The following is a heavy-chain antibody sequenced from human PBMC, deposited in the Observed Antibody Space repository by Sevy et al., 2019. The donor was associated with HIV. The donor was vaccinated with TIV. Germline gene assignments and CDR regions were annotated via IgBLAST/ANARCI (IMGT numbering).Heavy chain of an antibody. Sequence: SETLSLTCTVSGGSFSTYSWNWVRQSPGKGLEWIGYIYDSGHTNYNPSLKSRVTISVDTSKNQFSLKLNSVTAADTAVYYCAREKGTVTILSAFDIWGQGTRVTVSS. CDR3: AREKGTVTILSAFDI. CDR2: IYDSGHT. V-gene: IGHV4-59*01. D-gene: IGHD4-17*01. CDR1: GGSFSTYS. J-gene: IGHJ3*02.